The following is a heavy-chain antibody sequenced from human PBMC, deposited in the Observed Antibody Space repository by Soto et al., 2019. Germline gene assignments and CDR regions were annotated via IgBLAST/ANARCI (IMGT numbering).Heavy chain of an antibody. V-gene: IGHV3-30*18. J-gene: IGHJ4*02. CDR3: AKDRGLWFGELHPRTAPDY. Sequence: GGSLRLSCAASGFTFSSYGMHWVRQAPGKGLEWVAVISYDGSNKYYADSVKGRFTISRDNSKNTLYLQMNSLRAEDTAVYYCAKDRGLWFGELHPRTAPDYWGQGTLVTVS. CDR2: ISYDGSNK. D-gene: IGHD3-10*01. CDR1: GFTFSSYG.